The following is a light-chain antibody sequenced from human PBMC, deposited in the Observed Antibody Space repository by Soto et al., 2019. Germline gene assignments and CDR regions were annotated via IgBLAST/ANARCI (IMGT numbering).Light chain of an antibody. CDR1: QDIGNY. V-gene: IGKV1-33*01. CDR2: DVS. CDR3: QQYHHLPIT. J-gene: IGKJ5*01. Sequence: IQITQSPSSLSASVGDIVTFTCQASQDIGNYLNCYQQKPGKAPKLLIYDVSNLETGVPSRFSGSGSGTDFIVTISGLQPEDIATYYCQQYHHLPITFGQGTRLEIK.